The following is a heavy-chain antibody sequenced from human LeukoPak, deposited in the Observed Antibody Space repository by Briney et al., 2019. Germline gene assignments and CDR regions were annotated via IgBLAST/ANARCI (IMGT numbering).Heavy chain of an antibody. D-gene: IGHD3-16*02. J-gene: IGHJ4*02. V-gene: IGHV3-23*01. CDR2: ISGSGGST. CDR1: GFTFSSYA. CDR3: AKDSVWGSYRPTQIDY. Sequence: GGSLRLSCAASGFTFSSYAMSWVRQAPGKGLEWVSAISGSGGSTYYADSVKGRFTISRDNSKNTLYLQMNSLRVEDTAVYYCAKDSVWGSYRPTQIDYWGQGTLVTVSS.